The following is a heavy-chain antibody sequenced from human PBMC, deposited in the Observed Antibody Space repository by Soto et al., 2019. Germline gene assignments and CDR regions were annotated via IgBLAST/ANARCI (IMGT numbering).Heavy chain of an antibody. CDR1: GGTFSSYA. Sequence: SVKVSCKASGGTFSSYAISWVRQAPGQGLEWMGGIIPIFGTANYAQKFQGRVTITADESTSTAYMELSSLRSEDTAVYYCARERKGIAAAGRRYNWFDPWGQGTLVTVSS. V-gene: IGHV1-69*13. CDR3: ARERKGIAAAGRRYNWFDP. D-gene: IGHD6-13*01. CDR2: IIPIFGTA. J-gene: IGHJ5*02.